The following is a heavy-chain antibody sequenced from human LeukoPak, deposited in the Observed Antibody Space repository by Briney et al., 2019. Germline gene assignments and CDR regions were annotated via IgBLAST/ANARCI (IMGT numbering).Heavy chain of an antibody. Sequence: GGSLRLSCAASGFTFSSYSMNWVRQAPGKGLEWASFISSSSSTIYYADSVKGRFTISRDNAEKSLYLQMNSLRAEDTAVYYCARSENLEYWGQGTLVTVSS. CDR3: ARSENLEY. J-gene: IGHJ4*02. CDR2: ISSSSSTI. CDR1: GFTFSSYS. D-gene: IGHD1-14*01. V-gene: IGHV3-48*04.